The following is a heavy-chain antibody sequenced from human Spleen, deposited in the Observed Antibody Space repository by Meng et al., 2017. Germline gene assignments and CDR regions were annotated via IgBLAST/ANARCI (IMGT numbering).Heavy chain of an antibody. CDR2: IYYSGST. Sequence: SETLSLTCTVSGGSISSSSYYWGWIRQPPGKGLEWIGSIYYSGSTYYNPSLKSRVTISVDTSKHQFSLKLSSVTAADTAVYYCARDRAKYDSSGYYYPGPGMDVWGQGTTVTVSS. V-gene: IGHV4-39*07. CDR1: GGSISSSSYY. J-gene: IGHJ6*02. CDR3: ARDRAKYDSSGYYYPGPGMDV. D-gene: IGHD3-22*01.